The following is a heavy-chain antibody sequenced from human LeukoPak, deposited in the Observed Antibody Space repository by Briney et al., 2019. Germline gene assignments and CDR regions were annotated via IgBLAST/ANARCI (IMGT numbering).Heavy chain of an antibody. V-gene: IGHV4-4*07. Sequence: SETLSLTCTVSGGSISSYYWSWIRQPAGKGLEWIGRIYTSRSTNYNPSLKSRVTMSVDTSKNQFSLKLSSVTAADTAVYYCARESSSADRGAFDIWGQGTMVTVSS. D-gene: IGHD6-13*01. CDR1: GGSISSYY. CDR3: ARESSSADRGAFDI. CDR2: IYTSRST. J-gene: IGHJ3*02.